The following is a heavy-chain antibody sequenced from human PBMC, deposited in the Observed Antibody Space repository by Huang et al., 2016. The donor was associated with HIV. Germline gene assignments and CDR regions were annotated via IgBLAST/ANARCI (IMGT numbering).Heavy chain of an antibody. Sequence: EVELAESGGGSVRPGQSLSLSCVGSGFIFSDYWMHWVRQIPGKGWMWVARIESDGSSTSYADSVKGRFTIYRDNARNTVYLQMSSLRVDDTAVYYCVRAREKGYDFWSGYRYWGQGAQVTVSS. CDR2: IESDGSST. J-gene: IGHJ4*01. D-gene: IGHD3-3*01. V-gene: IGHV3-74*02. CDR1: GFIFSDYW. CDR3: VRAREKGYDFWSGYRY.